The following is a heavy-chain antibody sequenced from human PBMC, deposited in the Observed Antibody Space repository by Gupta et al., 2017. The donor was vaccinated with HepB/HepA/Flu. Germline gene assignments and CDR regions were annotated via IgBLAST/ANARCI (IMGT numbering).Heavy chain of an antibody. CDR1: GGSFSDYY. CDR2: INDNANT. V-gene: IGHV4-34*01. D-gene: IGHD6-19*01. CDR3: ARGPSSGRFHLSWWFVP. Sequence: QVQLQQWGAGLLKPSETLSLTCAVYGGSFSDYYWSWIRQPPGKGLEWIGEINDNANTNYNPSLKSRFTMSVDKSKNQFFLKLSSVTAADTAMYYCARGPSSGRFHLSWWFVPWGQGTLVTVSS. J-gene: IGHJ5*02.